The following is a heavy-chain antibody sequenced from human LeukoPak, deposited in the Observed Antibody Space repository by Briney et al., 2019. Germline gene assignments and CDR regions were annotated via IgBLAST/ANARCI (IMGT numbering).Heavy chain of an antibody. CDR3: TRSPYSSSWTFEY. CDR1: GFIVSSNY. J-gene: IGHJ4*02. D-gene: IGHD6-13*01. CDR2: IYSGGST. Sequence: GGSLRLSCAASGFIVSSNYMSWVRQAPGKGLEWVSIIYSGGSTYYADSVKGRFTISRDNAKNTLYLHMHSLRPEDTAVYYCTRSPYSSSWTFEYWGQGTLVSVPS. V-gene: IGHV3-53*01.